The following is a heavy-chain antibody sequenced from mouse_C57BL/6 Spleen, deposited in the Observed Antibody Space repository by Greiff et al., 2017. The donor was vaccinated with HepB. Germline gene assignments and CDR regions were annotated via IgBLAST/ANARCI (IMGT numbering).Heavy chain of an antibody. CDR1: GFTFSDYG. Sequence: EVKLMESGGGLVKPGGSLKLSCAASGFTFSDYGMHWVRQAPEKGLEWVAYISSGSSTIYYADTVKGRFTISRDNAKNTLFLQMTSLRSEDTAMYYCARKAPTGTGYFDVWGTGTTVTVSS. CDR3: ARKAPTGTGYFDV. CDR2: ISSGSSTI. V-gene: IGHV5-17*01. J-gene: IGHJ1*03. D-gene: IGHD4-1*02.